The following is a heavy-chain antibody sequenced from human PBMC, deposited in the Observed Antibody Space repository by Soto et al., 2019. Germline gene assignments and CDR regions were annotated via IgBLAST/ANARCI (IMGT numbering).Heavy chain of an antibody. V-gene: IGHV4-34*01. CDR2: INHSGST. J-gene: IGHJ4*02. CDR3: ARGVVWGSYRFDY. Sequence: QVQLQQWGAGLLKPSETLSLTCAVYGGSFRGYDWSWIRQPPGEGLEWIGDINHSGSTNYNPTRKSRVTISVDPSKNRFSLKLSFVNAADTAVYYCARGVVWGSYRFDYWGQGTLVTVAS. CDR1: GGSFRGYD. D-gene: IGHD3-16*02.